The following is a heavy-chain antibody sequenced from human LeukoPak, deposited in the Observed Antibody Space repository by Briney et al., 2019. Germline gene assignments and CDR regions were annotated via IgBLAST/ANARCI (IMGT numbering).Heavy chain of an antibody. CDR2: IYSGGST. CDR1: GFTVSSNY. CDR3: ARDLVVPAAMHGYYYYYYGMDV. D-gene: IGHD2-2*01. J-gene: IGHJ6*02. V-gene: IGHV3-53*01. Sequence: GGSLRLSCAASGFTVSSNYMSWVRQAPGKGLEWVSVIYSGGSTYYADSVKGRFTISRDNSKNTLYLQMNSLRAEDTAVYYCARDLVVPAAMHGYYYYYYGMDVWGQGTTVTVSS.